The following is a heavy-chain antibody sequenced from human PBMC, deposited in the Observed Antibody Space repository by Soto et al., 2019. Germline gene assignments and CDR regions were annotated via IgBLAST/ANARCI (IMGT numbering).Heavy chain of an antibody. CDR2: IIPIFGTA. Sequence: SVKVSCKASGGTFSSYVISWVRQAPGQGLEWMGGIIPIFGTANYAQKFQGRVTITADKSTSTAYMELSSLRPEDTAVYYCARGLLRGYSYGSYFDYWGQGTQVTVSS. J-gene: IGHJ4*02. V-gene: IGHV1-69*06. D-gene: IGHD5-18*01. CDR3: ARGLLRGYSYGSYFDY. CDR1: GGTFSSYV.